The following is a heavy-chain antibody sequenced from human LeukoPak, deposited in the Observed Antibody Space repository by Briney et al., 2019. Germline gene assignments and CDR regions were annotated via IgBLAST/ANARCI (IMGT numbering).Heavy chain of an antibody. J-gene: IGHJ3*02. CDR1: GFSVSSNSG. Sequence: SQTLSLTCAISGFSVSSNSGWNWIRQSPSRGLEWLGRTYYRSKWYNDYEVSVKSRITVNLDTSKNQSALQMNSVTPEDTAVYYCGRVGSYLDAFDMWGQGTMVTVSS. D-gene: IGHD1-26*01. CDR3: GRVGSYLDAFDM. V-gene: IGHV6-1*01. CDR2: TYYRSKWYN.